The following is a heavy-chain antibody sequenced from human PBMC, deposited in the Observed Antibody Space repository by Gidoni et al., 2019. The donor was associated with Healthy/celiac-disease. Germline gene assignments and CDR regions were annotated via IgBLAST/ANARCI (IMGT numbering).Heavy chain of an antibody. Sequence: QVQLVESGGGVVQHGRALRLSCEPSGFTVSSYGMRWVRQSPGNGLEWVAVVSYDGSNKYYADSVKGRFTISSDNSKNTLYLQMNSLRAEDTAVYHCARGRWELPTFDYCGQGTLVTVSS. V-gene: IGHV3-30*03. CDR1: GFTVSSYG. J-gene: IGHJ4*02. CDR2: VSYDGSNK. D-gene: IGHD1-26*01. CDR3: ARGRWELPTFDY.